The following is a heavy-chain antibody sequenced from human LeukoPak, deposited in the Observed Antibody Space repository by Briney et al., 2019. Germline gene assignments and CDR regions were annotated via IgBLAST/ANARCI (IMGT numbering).Heavy chain of an antibody. CDR1: GFTFSSYW. CDR2: IKQDGSEK. CDR3: AKEGVWGITMVRGVTGNGMDV. J-gene: IGHJ6*02. V-gene: IGHV3-7*03. D-gene: IGHD3-10*01. Sequence: PGGSLRLSCAASGFTFSSYWMSWVRQAPGKGLEWVANIKQDGSEKYYVDSVKGRFTISRDNAKNSLYLQMNSLRAEDTAVYYCAKEGVWGITMVRGVTGNGMDVWGQGTTVTVSS.